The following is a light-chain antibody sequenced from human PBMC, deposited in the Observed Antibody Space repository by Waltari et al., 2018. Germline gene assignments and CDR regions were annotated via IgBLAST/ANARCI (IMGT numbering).Light chain of an antibody. CDR2: KDS. J-gene: IGLJ1*01. Sequence: SYELTQPPSVPVSPGQTATITCPGDALPTQYTSWYQQKSGQAPMLVIYKDSARPSGTPERFSGSSSGTTATLTISGVRAEDEADYYCQSADMSGSYVFGSGTQVIVL. V-gene: IGLV3-25*03. CDR3: QSADMSGSYV. CDR1: ALPTQY.